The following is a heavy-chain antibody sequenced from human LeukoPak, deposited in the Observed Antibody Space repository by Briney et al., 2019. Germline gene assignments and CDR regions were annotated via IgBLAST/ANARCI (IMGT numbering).Heavy chain of an antibody. Sequence: ASVKVSCKASGGTFSSYAISWVRQAPGQGLEWMGRIIPILGIANYAQKFQGRVTITADKSTSTAYMELSSLRSEDTAVYYCAREGTVTTLNFDYWGQGTLVTVSS. J-gene: IGHJ4*02. V-gene: IGHV1-69*04. CDR2: IIPILGIA. D-gene: IGHD4-17*01. CDR3: AREGTVTTLNFDY. CDR1: GGTFSSYA.